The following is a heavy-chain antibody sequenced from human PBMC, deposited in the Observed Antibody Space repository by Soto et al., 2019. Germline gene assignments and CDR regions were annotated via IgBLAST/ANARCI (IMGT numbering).Heavy chain of an antibody. J-gene: IGHJ4*02. CDR3: ARLHDSSSWYF. V-gene: IGHV4-39*01. D-gene: IGHD6-13*01. CDR1: GGSISSSSYY. Sequence: QLQLQESGPGLVKPSETLSLTCTVSGGSISSSSYYWGWIRQPPGKGLEWIGSIYYSGTTYYNPSLKSRVTIAVDTSKIPLSLKRSSVTAADTAVYYCARLHDSSSWYFWGQGTLVTVSS. CDR2: IYYSGTT.